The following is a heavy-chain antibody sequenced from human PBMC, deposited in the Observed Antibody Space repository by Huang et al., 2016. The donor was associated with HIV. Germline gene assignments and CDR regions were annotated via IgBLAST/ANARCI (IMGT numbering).Heavy chain of an antibody. J-gene: IGHJ3*02. Sequence: EVQLVESGGGLVKPGGSLRLSCAASDFDFSSYWVMWLRQVPGKGLEWVASIREDSGQKDYLDSVKGRFIISRDNPKKSLYLQMNNLRAEDAAVYYCARDPFIKAFDIWGQGTLVTVSS. CDR2: IREDSGQK. V-gene: IGHV3-7*01. CDR3: ARDPFIKAFDI. CDR1: DFDFSSYW.